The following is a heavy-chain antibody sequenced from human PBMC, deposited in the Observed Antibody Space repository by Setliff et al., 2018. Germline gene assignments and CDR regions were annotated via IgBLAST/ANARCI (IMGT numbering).Heavy chain of an antibody. D-gene: IGHD6-6*01. CDR2: INHRGST. Sequence: SETLSLTCAAYGGTFSDYYWTWIRQTPGKGLEWVGEINHRGSTNYNPSLKSRVTISVDTSRDQFSLKLISMTAAYTAVYYCARGRNVAARLLDSWGQGTLVTVSS. V-gene: IGHV4-34*01. CDR3: ARGRNVAARLLDS. CDR1: GGTFSDYY. J-gene: IGHJ4*02.